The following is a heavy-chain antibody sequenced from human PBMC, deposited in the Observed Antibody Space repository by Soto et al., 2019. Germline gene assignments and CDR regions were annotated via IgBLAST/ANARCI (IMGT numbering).Heavy chain of an antibody. CDR1: GGSSSSSNYY. J-gene: IGHJ4*02. V-gene: IGHV4-39*01. Sequence: QLQLQESGPGLVKPSETLSLTCTVSGGSSSSSNYYWGWIRHPPGKGLEWIGSIYYSGSTYYNPSLKSRVTISVDTSKNQCSLKLSSLTAADTAVYYCARSATVTTGYFDYWGQGTLVTVSS. CDR2: IYYSGST. D-gene: IGHD4-17*01. CDR3: ARSATVTTGYFDY.